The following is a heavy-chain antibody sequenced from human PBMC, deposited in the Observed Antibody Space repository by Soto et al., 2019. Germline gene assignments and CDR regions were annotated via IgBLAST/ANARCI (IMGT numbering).Heavy chain of an antibody. J-gene: IGHJ6*02. CDR3: AKGYSSSHYYYYGMDV. D-gene: IGHD6-13*01. CDR2: IKEDGSEK. Sequence: PGGSLRLSCASSGFTFSDYWMTWVRQAPGKGLEWVANIKEDGSEKYYVDSVKGRFTISRDNSKNTLYLQMNSLRAEDTAVYYCAKGYSSSHYYYYGMDVWGQGTTVTVSS. CDR1: GFTFSDYW. V-gene: IGHV3-7*01.